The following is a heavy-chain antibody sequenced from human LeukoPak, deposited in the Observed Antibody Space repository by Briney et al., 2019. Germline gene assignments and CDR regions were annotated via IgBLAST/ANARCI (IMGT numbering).Heavy chain of an antibody. J-gene: IGHJ4*02. CDR1: GFTFSNYA. Sequence: GGSLRLSCAASGFTFSNYAMTWVRQAPGKGLEWVSAISGSGYSTYYADSVKGRFTISRDSSKNTLYLQMNSLRAEDTSVYYCAKDTVEGSGDWGQGTLVTVS. CDR2: ISGSGYST. CDR3: AKDTVEGSGD. V-gene: IGHV3-23*01. D-gene: IGHD1-26*01.